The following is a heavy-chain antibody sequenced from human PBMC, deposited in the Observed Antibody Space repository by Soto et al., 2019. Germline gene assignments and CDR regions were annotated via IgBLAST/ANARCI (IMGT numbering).Heavy chain of an antibody. V-gene: IGHV4-30-4*01. D-gene: IGHD3-22*01. CDR2: IYYSGST. Sequence: SETLSLTCTVSGGSISSDNYYWSWIRQPPGKGPEWIGYIYYSGSTYYSPSLKSRVIISIDTSKNQFSLKLSSVTAADTAVYYCASTSYFDNSGSAYWGQGTLVTVSS. J-gene: IGHJ4*02. CDR1: GGSISSDNYY. CDR3: ASTSYFDNSGSAY.